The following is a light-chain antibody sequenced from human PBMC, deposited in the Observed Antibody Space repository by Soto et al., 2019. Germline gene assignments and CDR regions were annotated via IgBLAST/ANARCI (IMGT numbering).Light chain of an antibody. Sequence: TLSPVTLSLSQGERATLSCRASQSVSSSYLAWYQQKPGQAPRLLIYGATTRATGIPARFSGSRSGAEFTLTISSLQSEDFAVYYCQHYVTWPLTFCGGTKVDIK. CDR1: QSVSSSY. CDR2: GAT. J-gene: IGKJ4*01. CDR3: QHYVTWPLT. V-gene: IGKV3D-15*01.